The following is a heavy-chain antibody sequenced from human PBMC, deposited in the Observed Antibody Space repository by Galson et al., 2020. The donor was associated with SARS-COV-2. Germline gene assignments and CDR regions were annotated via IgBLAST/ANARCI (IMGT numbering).Heavy chain of an antibody. CDR3: LKEGDTINQDY. CDR2: IYPNYNR. CDR1: GFTVSSSY. J-gene: IGHJ4*02. Sequence: GESLKISCAASGFTVSSSYISWVRQAPAKGLEWVSLIYPNYNRFYADSVKGRFTISRDNSRNTLFLQMNSLRADDTAVYYCLKEGDTINQDYWGQGTLVTVSS. V-gene: IGHV3-53*01. D-gene: IGHD5-18*01.